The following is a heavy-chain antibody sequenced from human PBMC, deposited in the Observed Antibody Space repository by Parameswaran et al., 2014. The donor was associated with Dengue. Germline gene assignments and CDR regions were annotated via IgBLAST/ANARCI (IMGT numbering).Heavy chain of an antibody. Sequence: VRQMPGKGLEWMGRIDPSDSYTNYSPSFQGHVTISADKSISTAYLQWSSLKASDTAMYYCARIPEDCSGGSCYYYMDVWGKGTTVTVSS. CDR3: ARIPEDCSGGSCYYYMDV. CDR2: IDPSDSYT. J-gene: IGHJ6*03. D-gene: IGHD2-15*01. V-gene: IGHV5-10-1*01.